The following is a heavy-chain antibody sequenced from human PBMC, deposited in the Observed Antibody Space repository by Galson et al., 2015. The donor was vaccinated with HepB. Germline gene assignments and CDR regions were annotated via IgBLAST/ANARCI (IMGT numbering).Heavy chain of an antibody. Sequence: TLSLTCVVSGASVKSSSYYWGWIRQPPGKGLEWVGNFYYSGSPNYNPSLKSRVTISGDTSKNQFSLKLTSVTAADTAVYYCARGDYDFWSGYPLWYFDYWGQGTLLTVSS. CDR3: ARGDYDFWSGYPLWYFDY. J-gene: IGHJ4*02. V-gene: IGHV4-39*01. CDR2: FYYSGSP. D-gene: IGHD3-3*01. CDR1: GASVKSSSYY.